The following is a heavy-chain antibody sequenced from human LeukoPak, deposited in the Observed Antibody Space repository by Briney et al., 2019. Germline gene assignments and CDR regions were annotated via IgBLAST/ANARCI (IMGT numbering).Heavy chain of an antibody. Sequence: RTGGSLRLSCAASGFTFSSYEMNWVRQAPGKGLEWVSYISSSGSTIYYADSVKGRFTISRDNAKNSLYLQMSSLRAEDTAVYYCARGTYRHDYWGQGTLVTVSS. CDR2: ISSSGSTI. J-gene: IGHJ4*02. CDR1: GFTFSSYE. CDR3: ARGTYRHDY. V-gene: IGHV3-48*03.